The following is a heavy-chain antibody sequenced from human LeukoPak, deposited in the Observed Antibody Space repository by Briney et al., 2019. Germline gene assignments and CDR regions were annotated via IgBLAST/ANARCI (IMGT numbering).Heavy chain of an antibody. Sequence: ASVKVSCKVSGYTLTELSMHWVRRAPGKGLEWMGGFDPEDGETIYAQKFQGRVTMTEDTSTDTAYMELSSLRSEDTAVYYCATWDSGFSYYFDYWGQGTLVTVSS. D-gene: IGHD3-22*01. CDR1: GYTLTELS. CDR3: ATWDSGFSYYFDY. CDR2: FDPEDGET. V-gene: IGHV1-24*01. J-gene: IGHJ4*02.